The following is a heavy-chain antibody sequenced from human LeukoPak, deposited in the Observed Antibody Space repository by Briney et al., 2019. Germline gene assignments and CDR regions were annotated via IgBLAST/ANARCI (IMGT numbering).Heavy chain of an antibody. D-gene: IGHD1-1*01. V-gene: IGHV3-21*01. CDR1: GFTFSSYS. CDR2: ISSSSSYM. CDR3: ARDGRGVPQPFDY. J-gene: IGHJ4*02. Sequence: KAGGSLRLSCAASGFTFSSYSMNWVRQAPGKGLEWVSSISSSSSYMYYADSVKGRFTISRDNAKNSLYLQMNSLRAEDTAVYYCARDGRGVPQPFDYWGQGTLVTVSS.